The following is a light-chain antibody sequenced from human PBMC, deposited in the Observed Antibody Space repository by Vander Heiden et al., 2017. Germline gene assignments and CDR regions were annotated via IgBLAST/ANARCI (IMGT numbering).Light chain of an antibody. CDR2: AAS. V-gene: IGKV1-9*01. CDR3: QQLTS. Sequence: DIQLTQSPSFLSASVGDRVTITCRASQGISSYLAWYQQKPGKAPKLLIYAASTLQSGVPSRFSGSRSGTEFTLTISNLQPEDFATYYCQQLTSFGPGTKVDIK. CDR1: QGISSY. J-gene: IGKJ3*01.